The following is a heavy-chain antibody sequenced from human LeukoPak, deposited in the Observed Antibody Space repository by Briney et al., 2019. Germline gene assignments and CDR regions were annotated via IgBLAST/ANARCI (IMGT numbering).Heavy chain of an antibody. J-gene: IGHJ4*02. CDR2: INPNTGDT. D-gene: IGHD4-17*01. V-gene: IGHV1-2*02. CDR3: AREVYGDSSNDY. CDR1: GYSFSDNY. Sequence: GASVKVSCKASGYSFSDNYLHWVRQAPGQGLERLGWINPNTGDTNYAQKFQGRVTMTRDASISTAYLELTRLKSDDTAVYYCAREVYGDSSNDYWGQGTLLTVSS.